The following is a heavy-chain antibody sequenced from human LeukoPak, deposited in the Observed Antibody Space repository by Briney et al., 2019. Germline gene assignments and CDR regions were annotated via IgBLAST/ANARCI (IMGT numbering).Heavy chain of an antibody. J-gene: IGHJ4*02. V-gene: IGHV3-11*05. CDR1: GLTFSDYY. CDR2: ISSSSSYT. Sequence: KPGGSLRLSCAASGLTFSDYYMSCIRQAPGKGLEWVSYISSSSSYTDYADSVKGRFTISRDNAKNSLNLQMNSLRAEDTAVYYCARDSGYSGYSDYWGQGTLVTVSS. CDR3: ARDSGYSGYSDY. D-gene: IGHD5-12*01.